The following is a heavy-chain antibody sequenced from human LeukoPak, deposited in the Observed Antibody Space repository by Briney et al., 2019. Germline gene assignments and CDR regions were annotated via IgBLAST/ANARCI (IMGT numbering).Heavy chain of an antibody. CDR2: ISGNGNA. CDR1: GFTLSSYA. D-gene: IGHD1-26*01. Sequence: GGSLRLSCAASGFTLSSYAMNWVRQAPGKGLGWVSAISGNGNAYYADFVKGRFTTSRDNSKNTLYLQMNSLRAEDTAVYYCAKRGAEVGTTVAPGDYWGQGTLLTVSS. CDR3: AKRGAEVGTTVAPGDY. J-gene: IGHJ4*02. V-gene: IGHV3-23*01.